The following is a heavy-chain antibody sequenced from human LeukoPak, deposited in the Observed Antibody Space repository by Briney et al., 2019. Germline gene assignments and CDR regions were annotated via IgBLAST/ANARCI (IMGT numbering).Heavy chain of an antibody. CDR2: INHSGST. D-gene: IGHD3-3*01. V-gene: IGHV4-34*01. J-gene: IGHJ4*02. Sequence: KPSETLSLTCAVYGGSFSGYYWSWIRQPPGKGLEWIGEINHSGSTYYNPSLKSRVTISVDTSKNQFSLKLSSVTAADTAVYYCARGEARTPYYDFWSGPGGFDYWGQGTLVTVSS. CDR3: ARGEARTPYYDFWSGPGGFDY. CDR1: GGSFSGYY.